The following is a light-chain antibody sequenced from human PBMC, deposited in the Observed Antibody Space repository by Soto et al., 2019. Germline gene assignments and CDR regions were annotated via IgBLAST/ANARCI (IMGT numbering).Light chain of an antibody. CDR2: AAS. Sequence: IQMTQSPSSLSASVGDRLSITCRASQVITNDLGWYQQKPGKAPKRLIYAASTLQSGVPSRFSGSGSGTEFTLTISSLQPEVVATYYCLQLNTYPWTFGQGTKWISN. CDR1: QVITND. J-gene: IGKJ1*01. V-gene: IGKV1-17*01. CDR3: LQLNTYPWT.